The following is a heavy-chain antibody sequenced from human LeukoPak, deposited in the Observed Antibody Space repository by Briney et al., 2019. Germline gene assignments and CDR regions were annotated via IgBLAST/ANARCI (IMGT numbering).Heavy chain of an antibody. CDR1: GYTFTSYD. CDR2: MNPNTGST. D-gene: IGHD2-2*01. Sequence: ASVKVSCKASGYTFTSYDINWVRQATGQGLEWMGWMNPNTGSTGYAQTFQGRVTITRNTSISTAYMELSSLRSEDTAVYYCARGLKDIVVVPAAGDYWGQGTLVTVSS. J-gene: IGHJ4*02. V-gene: IGHV1-8*01. CDR3: ARGLKDIVVVPAAGDY.